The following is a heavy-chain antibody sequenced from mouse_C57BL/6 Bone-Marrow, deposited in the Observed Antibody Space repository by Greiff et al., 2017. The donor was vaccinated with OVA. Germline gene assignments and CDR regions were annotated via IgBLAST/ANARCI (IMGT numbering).Heavy chain of an antibody. Sequence: QVQLQQSGAELARPGASVKLSCKASGYTFTSYGISWVKQRTGQGLEWIGEIYPRSGNTYYTEKFKGKATLTADKSSSTAYMGLRSLTSEDSAVYFCARGKGYGKYRFAYWGQGTLVTVSA. CDR3: ARGKGYGKYRFAY. J-gene: IGHJ3*01. CDR2: IYPRSGNT. V-gene: IGHV1-81*01. CDR1: GYTFTSYG. D-gene: IGHD2-1*01.